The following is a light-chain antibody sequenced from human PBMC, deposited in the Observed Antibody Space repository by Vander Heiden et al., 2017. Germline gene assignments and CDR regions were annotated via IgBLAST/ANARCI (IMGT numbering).Light chain of an antibody. Sequence: SPELTQPPSRSVSPGRTARITCPGSNLGERFVCWYQQKSGQSPVLVIAQDNKRPSGIPERFSGSKSRNTATLTISETQAMDEADYYCQAWDTWDNNINYVFGSGTKVTVL. CDR2: QDN. V-gene: IGLV3-1*01. CDR3: QAWDTWDNNINYV. J-gene: IGLJ1*01. CDR1: NLGERF.